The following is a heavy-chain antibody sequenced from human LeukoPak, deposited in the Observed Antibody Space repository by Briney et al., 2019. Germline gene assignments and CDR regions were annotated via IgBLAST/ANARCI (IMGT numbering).Heavy chain of an antibody. CDR1: GFTFSSYE. V-gene: IGHV3-48*03. CDR2: ISSSGSTI. Sequence: GGSLRLSCAASGFTFSSYEMNWVRQAPEKGREWVSYISSSGSTIYYGDSVKGRFTISRDNAKNSLYLQMNSLRAEDTAVYYCARAHIAVAGTPPMGYWGQGTLVTVSS. D-gene: IGHD6-19*01. CDR3: ARAHIAVAGTPPMGY. J-gene: IGHJ4*02.